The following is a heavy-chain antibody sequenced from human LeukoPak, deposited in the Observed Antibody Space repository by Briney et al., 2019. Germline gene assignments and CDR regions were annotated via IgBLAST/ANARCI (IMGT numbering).Heavy chain of an antibody. V-gene: IGHV1-69*04. Sequence: VASVKVSCKASGGTFSSYAISWVRQAPGQGLEWMGRIIPIPGIANYAQKFQGRVTITADKSTSTAYMELSSPRSEDTAVYYCARERGVATSDYYGMDVWGQGTTVTVSS. CDR1: GGTFSSYA. CDR2: IIPIPGIA. J-gene: IGHJ6*02. CDR3: ARERGVATSDYYGMDV. D-gene: IGHD5-12*01.